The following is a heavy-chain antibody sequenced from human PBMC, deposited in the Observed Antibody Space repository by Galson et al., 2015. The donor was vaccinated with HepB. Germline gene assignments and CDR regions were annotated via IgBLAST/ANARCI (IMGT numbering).Heavy chain of an antibody. CDR2: IYSDGST. Sequence: PLRLSCAASGFTVSSNYMSGVRQAPGKGLEWVSVIYSDGSTYYADSVKGRFTITRDNSKNTLYLQMNSLRAEDTAVYYCARDHHYYDSSGYLFDYWGQGTLVTVSS. J-gene: IGHJ4*02. V-gene: IGHV3-66*01. CDR1: GFTVSSNY. CDR3: ARDHHYYDSSGYLFDY. D-gene: IGHD3-22*01.